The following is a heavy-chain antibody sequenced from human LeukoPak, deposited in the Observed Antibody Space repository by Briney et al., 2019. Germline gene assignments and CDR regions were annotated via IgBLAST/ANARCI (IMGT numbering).Heavy chain of an antibody. J-gene: IGHJ6*02. CDR2: INPNSGGT. V-gene: IGHV1-2*02. CDR3: ARDHCSSTSCFYYYYGMDV. D-gene: IGHD2-2*01. CDR1: GYTFTGYY. Sequence: WASVKVSCTASGYTFTGYYMHWVRQAPGQGLEWMGWINPNSGGTNYAQKFQGRVTMTRDTSISTAYMELSRLRSDDTAVYYCARDHCSSTSCFYYYYGMDVWGQGTTVTVSS.